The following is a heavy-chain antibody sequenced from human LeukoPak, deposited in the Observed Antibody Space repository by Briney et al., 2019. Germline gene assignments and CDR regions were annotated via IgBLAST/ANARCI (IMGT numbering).Heavy chain of an antibody. V-gene: IGHV3-48*01. D-gene: IGHD3-22*01. CDR2: ISSSSSTI. Sequence: GGSLRLSCAASGFTFSSYSMNWVRQAPGKGLEWVSYISSSSSTIYYADSVKGRFTISRDNSKNTLYLQMNSLRAEDTAVYYCARVVSSGHWYLDLWGRGTLVTVSS. CDR1: GFTFSSYS. CDR3: ARVVSSGHWYLDL. J-gene: IGHJ2*01.